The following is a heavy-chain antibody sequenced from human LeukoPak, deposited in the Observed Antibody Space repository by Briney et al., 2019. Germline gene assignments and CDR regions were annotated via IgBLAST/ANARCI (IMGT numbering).Heavy chain of an antibody. CDR3: AYGSYYADDAFDI. Sequence: GGSLTLSCAASGFTFSSYAMSWVRQAPGKGREGVSAMSGSGGSTYYADSVKGRFTISRENSKNTLYLQMNSLRAEDTAVYYCAYGSYYADDAFDIWGQGTMVTVSS. D-gene: IGHD1-26*01. J-gene: IGHJ3*02. CDR1: GFTFSSYA. V-gene: IGHV3-23*01. CDR2: MSGSGGST.